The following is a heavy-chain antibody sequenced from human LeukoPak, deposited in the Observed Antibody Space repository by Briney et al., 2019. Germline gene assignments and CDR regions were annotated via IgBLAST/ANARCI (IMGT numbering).Heavy chain of an antibody. D-gene: IGHD3-10*01. CDR2: FDPEDGET. V-gene: IGHV1-24*01. CDR1: GYTLTELS. J-gene: IGHJ3*02. CDR3: ATDLTWFGEPKGAFDI. Sequence: GASVEVSCKVSGYTLTELSMHWVRQAPGKGLEWMGGFDPEDGETIYAQKFQGRVTMTEDTSTDTAYMELSSLRSEDTAVYYCATDLTWFGEPKGAFDIWGQGTMVTVSS.